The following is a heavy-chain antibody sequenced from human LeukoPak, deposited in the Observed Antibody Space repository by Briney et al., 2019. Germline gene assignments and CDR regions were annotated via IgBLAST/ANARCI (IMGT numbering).Heavy chain of an antibody. D-gene: IGHD3-10*01. CDR2: ISGSGGST. V-gene: IGHV3-23*01. CDR1: GFTFSTYA. Sequence: GGSLRLSCAASGFTFSTYAMSWVRLAPGKGLEWVSGISGSGGSTYYADSVKGRFTSSRDNSNNTLYVQMNSLRVEDTAVYYCAKSGGLSGSGRLAMDVWGQGTTVTVS. J-gene: IGHJ6*02. CDR3: AKSGGLSGSGRLAMDV.